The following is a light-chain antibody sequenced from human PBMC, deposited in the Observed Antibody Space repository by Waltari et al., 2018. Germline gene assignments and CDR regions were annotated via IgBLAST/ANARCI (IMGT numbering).Light chain of an antibody. CDR3: QNHERLPAT. V-gene: IGKV3-20*01. CDR2: AAS. J-gene: IGKJ1*01. CDR1: QNIGKS. Sequence: EVVLTQSPGTLSLSPGERATLSCRASQNIGKSLVWYQQSPGQPPRLIMYAASTRATGIPDRFSGSGYGTDFSLTISRLEPEDFAVYYCQNHERLPATFGQGTKVEIK.